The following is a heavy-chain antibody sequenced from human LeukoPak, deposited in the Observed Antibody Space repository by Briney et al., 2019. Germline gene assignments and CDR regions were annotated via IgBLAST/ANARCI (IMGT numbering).Heavy chain of an antibody. Sequence: GGSLRLSCAASGFTFSSYAMHWVRQAPGKGLEWVAVISYDGSNKYYADSVKGRFTISRDNSKNTLYLQMNSLGAEDTAVYYCARDRVWYCSSTSCYLPFIWGQGTMVIVSS. D-gene: IGHD2-2*01. CDR1: GFTFSSYA. CDR2: ISYDGSNK. V-gene: IGHV3-30*01. CDR3: ARDRVWYCSSTSCYLPFI. J-gene: IGHJ3*02.